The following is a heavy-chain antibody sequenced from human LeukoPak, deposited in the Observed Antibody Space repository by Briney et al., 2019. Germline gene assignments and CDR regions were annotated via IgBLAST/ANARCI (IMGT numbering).Heavy chain of an antibody. D-gene: IGHD2-2*01. V-gene: IGHV3-30*02. J-gene: IGHJ4*02. CDR2: LQKDGSDI. CDR1: GFTFSDYG. Sequence: GGSLRLSCAASGFTFSDYGMHWVRQAPDKGLEWVAFLQKDGSDIHYADSVEGRFTISRDNSKNTLYLQMNSLWAEDTAVYYCAKLAAESIVVVPADDYWGQGTLVTVSS. CDR3: AKLAAESIVVVPADDY.